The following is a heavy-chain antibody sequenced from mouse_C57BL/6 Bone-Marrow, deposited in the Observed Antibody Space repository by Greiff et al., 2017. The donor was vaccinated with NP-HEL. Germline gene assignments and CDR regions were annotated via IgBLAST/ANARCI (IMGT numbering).Heavy chain of an antibody. J-gene: IGHJ2*01. D-gene: IGHD2-1*01. CDR3: VRDGKRKGFDY. Sequence: DVMLVESGGGLVQPKGSLKLSCAASGFTFNTYAMHWVRQAPGKGLEWVARIRRKSSNYATYYADSVKDRFTISRDDSQSMLYLQMNNLKTEDTAMDDCVRDGKRKGFDYWGQGTTLTVSS. CDR1: GFTFNTYA. CDR2: IRRKSSNYAT. V-gene: IGHV10-3*01.